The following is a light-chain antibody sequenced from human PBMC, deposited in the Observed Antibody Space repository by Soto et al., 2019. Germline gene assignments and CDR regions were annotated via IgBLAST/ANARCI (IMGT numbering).Light chain of an antibody. J-gene: IGKJ4*01. Sequence: DVQMTQSPSTLSASVGDRVTITCRASHTIYSWLAWYQQKPGKAPTLLIYQASSLESGVPSRFSGSGSGTEFTLTISSLLPDDFATYYCQQYNTSPTFGGGTKVEIK. CDR2: QAS. CDR3: QQYNTSPT. CDR1: HTIYSW. V-gene: IGKV1-5*03.